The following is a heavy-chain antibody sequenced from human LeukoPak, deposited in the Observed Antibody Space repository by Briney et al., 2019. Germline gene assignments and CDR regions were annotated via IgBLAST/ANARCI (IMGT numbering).Heavy chain of an antibody. CDR1: GGSISSYY. J-gene: IGHJ4*02. CDR2: IYYSGST. Sequence: SETLSLTCTVSGGSISSYYWSWIRQPPGKGLEWIGYIYYSGSTNYNPSLKSRVTISVDTSKNQFSLKLSSVTAADTAVYYCAIDHGYDSSGYRVYYYDYWGQGTLVTVSS. CDR3: AIDHGYDSSGYRVYYYDY. V-gene: IGHV4-59*01. D-gene: IGHD3-22*01.